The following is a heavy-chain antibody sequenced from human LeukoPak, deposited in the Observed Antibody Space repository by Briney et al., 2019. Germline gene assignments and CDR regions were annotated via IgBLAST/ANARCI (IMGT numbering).Heavy chain of an antibody. V-gene: IGHV3-23*01. D-gene: IGHD3-22*01. Sequence: QSGGSLRLSCAASGFTFSSFAMSWVRQAPGKGLEWVSAISSSSVSTFYADSVEGRFTISRDNSKNTLYLQMNSLRADDTAVYYCAKHRSESSGYRFEYWGQGTLVTVSS. J-gene: IGHJ4*02. CDR3: AKHRSESSGYRFEY. CDR1: GFTFSSFA. CDR2: ISSSSVST.